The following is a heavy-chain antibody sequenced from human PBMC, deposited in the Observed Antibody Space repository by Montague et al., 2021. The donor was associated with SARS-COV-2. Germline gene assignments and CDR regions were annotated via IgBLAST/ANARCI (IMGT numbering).Heavy chain of an antibody. CDR2: ISDSGST. V-gene: IGHV4-59*08. D-gene: IGHD4-17*01. J-gene: IGHJ4*02. CDR3: ARHYGATGTAVY. CDR1: GGSISSFY. Sequence: SETLSLTCTVSGGSISSFYWSWFRQPPGKGLEWIGYISDSGSTNYNPSLTSRVTMSVDTSKNQFSLKVNSVTAADTAVYYCARHYGATGTAVYWGQGTLVTVSS.